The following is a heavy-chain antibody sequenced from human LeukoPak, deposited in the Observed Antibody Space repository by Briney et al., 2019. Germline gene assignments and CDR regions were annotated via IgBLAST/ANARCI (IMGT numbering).Heavy chain of an antibody. J-gene: IGHJ4*02. V-gene: IGHV3-73*01. D-gene: IGHD6-13*01. Sequence: PGGSLRLSCAASGLTFSGSAMHWVRQASGKGLEWVGRIRSKANSYATAYAASVKGRFTISRDDSKNTAYLQMNSLKTEDTAVYYCARGGQQRYGYWGQGTLVTVSS. CDR2: IRSKANSYAT. CDR3: ARGGQQRYGY. CDR1: GLTFSGSA.